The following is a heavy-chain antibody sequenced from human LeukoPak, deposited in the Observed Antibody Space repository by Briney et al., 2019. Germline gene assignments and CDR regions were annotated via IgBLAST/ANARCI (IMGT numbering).Heavy chain of an antibody. Sequence: PGGSLRLSCAASGFSFNNNAMSWVRQAPGKGLEWVSAINGGGDATEYADSVKGHFTISRDNSKKTLYLQMNSLRPEDTAVYYCATDRPHPRNEPTNFDYWGQGTLVTVSS. CDR3: ATDRPHPRNEPTNFDY. CDR1: GFSFNNNA. CDR2: INGGGDAT. V-gene: IGHV3-23*01. J-gene: IGHJ4*02. D-gene: IGHD1-1*01.